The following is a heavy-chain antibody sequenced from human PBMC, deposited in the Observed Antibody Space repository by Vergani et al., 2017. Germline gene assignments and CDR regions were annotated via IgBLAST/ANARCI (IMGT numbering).Heavy chain of an antibody. CDR3: ARGNTETNGHLYYDYYMDV. CDR1: GGSFTSYH. CDR2: IDRTGRP. V-gene: IGHV4-34*01. Sequence: QVQLQQWGGGLLKPSETLSLTCVVNGGSFTSYHWTWIRQSPGEGLEWVGDIDRTGRPDYNPSLKSRLTMSVDKSRNQFSLTLNSVTATDTAIYFCARGNTETNGHLYYDYYMDVWGQGTAVTVS. J-gene: IGHJ6*03. D-gene: IGHD4-11*01.